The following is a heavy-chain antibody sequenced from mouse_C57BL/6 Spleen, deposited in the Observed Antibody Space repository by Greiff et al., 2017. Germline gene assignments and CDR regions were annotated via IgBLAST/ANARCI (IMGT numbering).Heavy chain of an antibody. CDR3: ATGYGYVDY. CDR2: INPNNGGT. CDR1: GYTFTDYY. D-gene: IGHD2-10*02. V-gene: IGHV1-26*01. Sequence: EVQLQQSGPELVKPGASVKISCKASGYTFTDYYMNWVKQSHGKSLEWIGDINPNNGGTSYNQKFKGKATLTVDKSSSTAYMELRSLTSEDSAVYYCATGYGYVDYWGQGTTLTVSS. J-gene: IGHJ2*01.